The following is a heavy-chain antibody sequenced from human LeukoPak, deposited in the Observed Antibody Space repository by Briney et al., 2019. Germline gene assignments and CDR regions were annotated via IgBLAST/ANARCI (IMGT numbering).Heavy chain of an antibody. CDR2: IYYSGNT. Sequence: PSETLSLTCTVSGGSISSSGYYWGWIRQPPGKGLEWIASIYYSGNTYYNPSLKSRVTISVDTSKNQFSLKLSSVTAADTAVYYCARPINPYYYYGMDVWGQGTTVTVSS. CDR3: ARPINPYYYYGMDV. J-gene: IGHJ6*02. V-gene: IGHV4-39*01. CDR1: GGSISSSGYY.